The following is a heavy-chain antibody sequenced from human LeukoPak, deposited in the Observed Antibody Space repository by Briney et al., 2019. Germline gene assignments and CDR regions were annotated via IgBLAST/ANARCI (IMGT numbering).Heavy chain of an antibody. CDR2: SYPGDADT. J-gene: IGHJ4*02. V-gene: IGHV5-51*01. CDR1: GYSFTSYC. D-gene: IGHD2-15*01. Sequence: GESLKISCKGSGYSFTSYCIGWVRQMPGRGLEGMGMSYPGDADTMYSPSFQGQVTISADKSISTAYLQWSSLKASDTAKYYCARGDSSGGACYSIYWGQGTLVTVSS. CDR3: ARGDSSGGACYSIY.